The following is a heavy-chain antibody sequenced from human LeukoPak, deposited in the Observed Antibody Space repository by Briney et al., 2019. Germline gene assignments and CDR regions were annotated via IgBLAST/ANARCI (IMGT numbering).Heavy chain of an antibody. D-gene: IGHD4-23*01. V-gene: IGHV1-18*01. CDR1: GYTFISYG. CDR3: ARDTTVVTPDAIDI. J-gene: IGHJ3*02. CDR2: ISAYSGNT. Sequence: GASVKISCKASGYTFISYGISCVRHAPGQGLEWMGWISAYSGNTNYGQKLQGRVTMTTDTSTNTAYMELRSLRSDDTAVYYCARDTTVVTPDAIDIWGQGTMVTVSS.